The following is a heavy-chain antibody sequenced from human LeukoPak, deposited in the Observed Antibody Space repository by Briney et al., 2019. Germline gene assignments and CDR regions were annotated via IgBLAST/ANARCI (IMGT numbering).Heavy chain of an antibody. V-gene: IGHV3-23*01. CDR3: AKGYGDYPGFDY. J-gene: IGHJ4*02. CDR2: ISGSGGSR. D-gene: IGHD4-17*01. CDR1: GFTFSSYA. Sequence: GGSLRLSCAASGFTFSSYAMSWVRQAPGKGLEWVSAISGSGGSRYYADSVKGRFTISRDNSKNTLYLQMNSLRAEDTAVYYCAKGYGDYPGFDYWGQGTLVTVSS.